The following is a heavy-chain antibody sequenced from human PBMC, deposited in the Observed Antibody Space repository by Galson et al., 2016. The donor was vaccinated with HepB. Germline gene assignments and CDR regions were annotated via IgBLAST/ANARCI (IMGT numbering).Heavy chain of an antibody. CDR1: GYTFTNYP. J-gene: IGHJ4*02. D-gene: IGHD2-15*01. V-gene: IGHV1-3*01. Sequence: SVKVSCKASGYTFTNYPIHWVRQAPGQSFEWMGWINAGNGDTRYSQKFQGRVTITRDTSATTAYMELRSLRFEDTAVYYCAHIDCSERSCGYWGQGTLVTVSS. CDR3: AHIDCSERSCGY. CDR2: INAGNGDT.